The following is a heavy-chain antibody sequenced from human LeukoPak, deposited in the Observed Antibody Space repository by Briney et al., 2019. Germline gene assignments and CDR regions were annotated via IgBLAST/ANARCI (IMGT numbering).Heavy chain of an antibody. Sequence: QPGGSLRLSCAASGFTFSSYAMSWVRQAPGKGLEWVSGILDSGYSTYYANSVKGRFTISRDNSNNTLYLQMNSLRAEDTAVYYCAKLGGHPLHNYYAGVWGKGTTVAVSS. J-gene: IGHJ6*03. V-gene: IGHV3-23*01. CDR1: GFTFSSYA. CDR2: ILDSGYST. D-gene: IGHD3-16*01. CDR3: AKLGGHPLHNYYAGV.